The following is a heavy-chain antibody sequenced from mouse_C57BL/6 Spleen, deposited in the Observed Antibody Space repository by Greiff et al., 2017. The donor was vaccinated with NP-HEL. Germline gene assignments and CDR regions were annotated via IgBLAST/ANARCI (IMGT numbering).Heavy chain of an antibody. Sequence: DVQLQESGPELVKPGASVKISCKASGYSFTGYYMNWVKQSPEKSLEWIGEINPSTGGTTYNQKFKAKATLTVDKSSSTAYMQLKSLTSEDSAVYYCATYYSNYGWYYFDYWGQGTTLTVSS. CDR1: GYSFTGYY. CDR3: ATYYSNYGWYYFDY. V-gene: IGHV1-42*01. CDR2: INPSTGGT. J-gene: IGHJ2*01. D-gene: IGHD2-5*01.